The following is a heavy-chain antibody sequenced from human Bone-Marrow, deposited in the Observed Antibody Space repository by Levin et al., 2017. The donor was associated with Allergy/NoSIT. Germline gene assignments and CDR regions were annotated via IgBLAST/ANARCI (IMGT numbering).Heavy chain of an antibody. CDR3: ARDRIRFAFDV. J-gene: IGHJ3*01. V-gene: IGHV3-7*04. CDR1: GFSLSSYW. CDR2: IKKDGTEK. Sequence: GESLKISCAASGFSLSSYWMSWVRQTPGKGLQWVANIKKDGTEKNYGDSVRGRFTISRDSAKNSLFLQMDNLGVDDTAVYYCARDRIRFAFDVWGHGTLVTVS. D-gene: IGHD2-21*01.